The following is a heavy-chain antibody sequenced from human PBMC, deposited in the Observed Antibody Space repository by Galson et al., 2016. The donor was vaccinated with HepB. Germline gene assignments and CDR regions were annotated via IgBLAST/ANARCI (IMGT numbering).Heavy chain of an antibody. CDR3: AREEGVHYDNNHYHGYLDY. V-gene: IGHV3-30-3*01. CDR2: ISTDGNTQ. D-gene: IGHD3-22*01. CDR1: GFTFSGYS. Sequence: SLRLSCAASGFTFSGYSIHWVRQAPGKGLEWVAVISTDGNTQWYADSVKGRFTVSRDNSKNTLDLQMNTLRAEDTAVFYCAREEGVHYDNNHYHGYLDYWGQGILVTVSS. J-gene: IGHJ4*02.